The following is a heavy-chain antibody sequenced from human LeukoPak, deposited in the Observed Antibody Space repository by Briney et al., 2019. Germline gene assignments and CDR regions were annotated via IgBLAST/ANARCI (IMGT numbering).Heavy chain of an antibody. CDR2: IYTSGST. V-gene: IGHV4-4*07. D-gene: IGHD1-26*01. J-gene: IGHJ6*03. CDR3: AREGVRVGATTWYYYYMDV. Sequence: PSETLSLTCTVSDGSISSYYWSWIRQPAGKGLEWIGRIYTSGSTNYNPSLKSRVTMSVDTSKNQFSLKLSSVTAADTAVYYCAREGVRVGATTWYYYYMDVWGKGTTVTVSS. CDR1: DGSISSYY.